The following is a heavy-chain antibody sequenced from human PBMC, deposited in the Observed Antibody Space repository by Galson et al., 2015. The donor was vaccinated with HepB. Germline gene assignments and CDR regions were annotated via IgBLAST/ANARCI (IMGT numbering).Heavy chain of an antibody. D-gene: IGHD3-10*01. J-gene: IGHJ3*02. CDR3: AKVRSGTYSDDAFDI. CDR2: VSGTGGNT. Sequence: SLRLSCAASGFTFSNYAMSWVRQAPGKGLEWVFAVSGTGGNTYYADSVKGRFTISRDNSKNTLYLQMNSLRAEDTAVYYCAKVRSGTYSDDAFDIWCQGTMVTVSS. CDR1: GFTFSNYA. V-gene: IGHV3-23*01.